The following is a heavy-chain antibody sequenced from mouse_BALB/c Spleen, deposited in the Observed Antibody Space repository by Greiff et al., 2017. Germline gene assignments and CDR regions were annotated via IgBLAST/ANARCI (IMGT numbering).Heavy chain of an antibody. Sequence: VHVKQSGAELVRSGASVKLSCTASGFNIKDYYMHWVKQRPEQGLEWIGWIDPENGDTEYAPKFQGKATMTADTSSNTAYLQLSSLTSEDTAVYYCNACKGNYAAMDYWGQGTSVTVSS. CDR3: NACKGNYAAMDY. CDR2: IDPENGDT. D-gene: IGHD2-1*01. V-gene: IGHV14-4*02. CDR1: GFNIKDYY. J-gene: IGHJ4*01.